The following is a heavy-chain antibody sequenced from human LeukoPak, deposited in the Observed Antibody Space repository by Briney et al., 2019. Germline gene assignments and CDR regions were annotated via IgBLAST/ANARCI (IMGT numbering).Heavy chain of an antibody. CDR3: ARDGDYYGSGVDY. V-gene: IGHV1-2*02. D-gene: IGHD3-10*01. J-gene: IGHJ4*02. Sequence: ASVRVSCKASGHTFTGYYMHWVRQAPGQGLEWMGWINPNSGGTNYAQKFQGRVTMTRDTSISTAYMELSRLRSDDTAVYYCARDGDYYGSGVDYWGQGTLVTVSS. CDR2: INPNSGGT. CDR1: GHTFTGYY.